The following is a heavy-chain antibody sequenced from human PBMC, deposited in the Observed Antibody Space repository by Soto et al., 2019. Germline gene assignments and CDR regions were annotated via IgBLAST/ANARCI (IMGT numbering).Heavy chain of an antibody. D-gene: IGHD2-8*02. Sequence: SETLSLTCTVSGASITGSSYWSWIRQPAGKGLEWIGRFSLSGTTNYNPSLRSRVTMSADVSENQFSLRLTSVTAADTALYYCARGMTPPGAPAWYYFDSWGQGTLVTVSS. J-gene: IGHJ4*02. CDR2: FSLSGTT. CDR3: ARGMTPPGAPAWYYFDS. CDR1: GASITGSSY. V-gene: IGHV4-4*07.